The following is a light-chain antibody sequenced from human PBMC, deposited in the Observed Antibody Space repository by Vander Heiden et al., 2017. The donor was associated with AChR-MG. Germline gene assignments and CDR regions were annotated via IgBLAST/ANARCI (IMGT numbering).Light chain of an antibody. Sequence: QSVLTQPPSVSGAPGQRVTISCTGSSSNIGAGYAVHWYQQIPGTAPKLLIFANNNRPSGVPDRFSGFKSSTSASLAITGLQAEDEAVYYCQSYDSGLSGSGVFGGGTTLTVL. CDR2: ANN. J-gene: IGLJ3*02. CDR1: SSNIGAGYA. V-gene: IGLV1-40*01. CDR3: QSYDSGLSGSGV.